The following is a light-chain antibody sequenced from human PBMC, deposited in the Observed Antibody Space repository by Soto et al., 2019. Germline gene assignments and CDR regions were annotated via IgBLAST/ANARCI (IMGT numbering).Light chain of an antibody. Sequence: EIVMTQSPVTLSVSPGERATLSCRASQSVSSGYLAWYQQKPGQAPRLLIHGASSRATGIPARFSGGGSGTDFTLTISSLEPEDFAVYYCQQRRDWPITFGQGTRLEIK. CDR2: GAS. CDR1: QSVSSGY. J-gene: IGKJ5*01. CDR3: QQRRDWPIT. V-gene: IGKV3D-20*02.